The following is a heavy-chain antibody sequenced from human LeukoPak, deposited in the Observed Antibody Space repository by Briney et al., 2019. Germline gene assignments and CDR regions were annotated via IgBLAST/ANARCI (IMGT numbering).Heavy chain of an antibody. J-gene: IGHJ4*02. D-gene: IGHD1-7*01. CDR3: ARVYNWNSSGLGAPRD. Sequence: SETLSLTCTVSGRSISSSSYYWGWIRQPPGKRLEWIGRIYYSGSTYYNPSLKSRVTISVDTSKNQFSLKLSSVTAADTAVYYCARVYNWNSSGLGAPRDWGRGTLVTVSS. V-gene: IGHV4-39*01. CDR1: GRSISSSSYY. CDR2: IYYSGST.